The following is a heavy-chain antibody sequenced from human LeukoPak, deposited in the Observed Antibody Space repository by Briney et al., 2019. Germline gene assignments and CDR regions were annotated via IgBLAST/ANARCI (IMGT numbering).Heavy chain of an antibody. J-gene: IGHJ6*03. CDR2: IYYSGST. D-gene: IGHD3-10*01. CDR3: ARAPYYYGSGSYYTDYYYYYMDV. V-gene: IGHV4-59*01. Sequence: SETLSLTCTVSGVSISSYYWSWIRQPPGKGLEWIGYIYYSGSTNYNPSLKSRVTISVDTSKNQFSLKLSSVTAAATAVYYCARAPYYYGSGSYYTDYYYYYMDVWGKGTTVTVSS. CDR1: GVSISSYY.